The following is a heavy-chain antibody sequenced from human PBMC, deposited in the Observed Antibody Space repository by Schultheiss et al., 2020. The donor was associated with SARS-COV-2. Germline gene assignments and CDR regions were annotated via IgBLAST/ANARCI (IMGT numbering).Heavy chain of an antibody. CDR3: ARRTYYDSSAFDY. D-gene: IGHD3-22*01. CDR1: GGSISSYY. Sequence: SETLSLTCTVSGGSISSYYWSWIRQPPGKGLEWIGEINHSGSTNYNPSLKSRVTISVDTSKNQFSLKLSSVTAADTAVYYCARRTYYDSSAFDYWGQGTLVTVS. CDR2: INHSGST. V-gene: IGHV4-59*08. J-gene: IGHJ4*02.